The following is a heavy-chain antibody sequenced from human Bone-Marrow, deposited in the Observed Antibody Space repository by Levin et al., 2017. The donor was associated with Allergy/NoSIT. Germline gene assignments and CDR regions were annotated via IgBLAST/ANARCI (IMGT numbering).Heavy chain of an antibody. D-gene: IGHD3-10*01. J-gene: IGHJ4*02. CDR1: GYSFTSSYG. CDR2: ISPYNGDT. CDR3: ATVVSFGATYYYFDY. V-gene: IGHV1-18*01. Sequence: ASVKVSCKTSGYSFTSSYGISWVRQAPGQGLEWMGWISPYNGDTNYAQKVQGRVTMTTDTSTSTAYMELRSLRSEDTAIYYCATVVSFGATYYYFDYWGQGTLVTVSS.